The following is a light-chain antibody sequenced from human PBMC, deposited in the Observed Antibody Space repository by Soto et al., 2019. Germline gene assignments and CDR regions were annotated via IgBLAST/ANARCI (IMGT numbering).Light chain of an antibody. CDR2: DAS. V-gene: IGKV3-20*01. Sequence: ELVLTQSPATLSLSPGERATLSCRASQSINSYLAWYQQKPGQAPRLLIYDASNRATGIPDRFSGSGSGTDFTLTISRLEPEDFAVYYCQQYGSSPRTFGQGTKVDIK. J-gene: IGKJ1*01. CDR1: QSINSY. CDR3: QQYGSSPRT.